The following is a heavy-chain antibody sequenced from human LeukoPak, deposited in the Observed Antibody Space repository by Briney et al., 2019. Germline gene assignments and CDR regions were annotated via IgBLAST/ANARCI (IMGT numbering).Heavy chain of an antibody. CDR2: ISWNSGSI. D-gene: IGHD4-17*01. Sequence: GRSLRLSCAASGFTFDDYAMHWVRQAPGKGLEWVSGISWNSGSIGYADSVKGRFTISRDNAKNSLYLQMNSLRAEGTALYYCAKDIMGTVTTYFDYWGQGTLVTVSS. CDR3: AKDIMGTVTTYFDY. J-gene: IGHJ4*02. CDR1: GFTFDDYA. V-gene: IGHV3-9*01.